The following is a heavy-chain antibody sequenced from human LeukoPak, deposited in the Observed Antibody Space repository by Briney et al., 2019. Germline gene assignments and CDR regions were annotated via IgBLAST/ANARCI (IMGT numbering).Heavy chain of an antibody. J-gene: IGHJ6*03. Sequence: SETLSLTCTVSGGSISSYYWNWIRQPAGKGLEWIGRISSSGSANYNPSLKSRVTLSVDTSKNQLSLILNSVTAADTAVFYCAKEPTRTPYYYMDVWGKGTTVIVSS. CDR2: ISSSGSA. V-gene: IGHV4-4*07. CDR3: AKEPTRTPYYYMDV. D-gene: IGHD1-1*01. CDR1: GGSISSYY.